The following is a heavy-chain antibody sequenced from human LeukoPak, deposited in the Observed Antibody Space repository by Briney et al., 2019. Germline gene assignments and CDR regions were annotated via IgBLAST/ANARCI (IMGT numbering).Heavy chain of an antibody. Sequence: GGSLRLSRAASESTFSSYAMSWVRQAPGKGLEWVSAISGSGGSTYYADSVKGRFTISRDNSKNTLYLQMNSLRAEDTAVYYCAKGLYYYGSGSLDYWGQGTLVTVSS. CDR1: ESTFSSYA. V-gene: IGHV3-23*01. D-gene: IGHD3-10*01. CDR3: AKGLYYYGSGSLDY. J-gene: IGHJ4*02. CDR2: ISGSGGST.